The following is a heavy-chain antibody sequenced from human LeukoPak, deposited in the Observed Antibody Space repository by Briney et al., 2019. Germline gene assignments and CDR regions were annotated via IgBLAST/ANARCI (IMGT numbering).Heavy chain of an antibody. CDR3: AKSVAATYFDY. V-gene: IGHV3-9*01. CDR1: GFTFDDYA. CDR2: ISWNSGSI. D-gene: IGHD2-15*01. Sequence: PGGSLRLSCAASGFTFDDYAMHWVRQAPGKGLEWVSGISWNSGSIGYADSVKGRFTISRDNAKNSLYLQMNSLRAEDTALYYCAKSVAATYFDYWGQGTLVTVSS. J-gene: IGHJ4*02.